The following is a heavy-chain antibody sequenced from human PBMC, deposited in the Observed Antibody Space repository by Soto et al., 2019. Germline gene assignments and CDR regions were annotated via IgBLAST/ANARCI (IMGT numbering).Heavy chain of an antibody. CDR1: GFTFSSYA. Sequence: PGGSLRLSCAASGFTFSSYAMSWVRQAPGKGLEWVSGISGSGGSTYYADSEKGRFTISRDNSKNTLYLQMNSLRAEDTPVYYCGKGRGSSSWYNFYYCGQRSRFTAAS. V-gene: IGHV3-23*01. CDR3: GKGRGSSSWYNFYY. CDR2: ISGSGGST. J-gene: IGHJ4*02. D-gene: IGHD6-13*01.